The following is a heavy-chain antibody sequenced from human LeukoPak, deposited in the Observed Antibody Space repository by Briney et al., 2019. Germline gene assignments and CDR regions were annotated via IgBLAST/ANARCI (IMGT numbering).Heavy chain of an antibody. D-gene: IGHD3-22*01. J-gene: IGHJ5*02. V-gene: IGHV1-46*01. CDR3: ARDRGDYYDSSGYIGFDP. Sequence: GASVKVSCKASGYTFTSYYMHWVRQAPGQGLEWMGIINPSGGSTSYAQKFQGRVTMTRDMSTSTVYMELSSLRSEDTAVYYCARDRGDYYDSSGYIGFDPWGQGTLVTVSS. CDR2: INPSGGST. CDR1: GYTFTSYY.